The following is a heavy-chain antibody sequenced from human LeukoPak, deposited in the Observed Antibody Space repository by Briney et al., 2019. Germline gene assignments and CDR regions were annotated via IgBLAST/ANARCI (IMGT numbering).Heavy chain of an antibody. Sequence: SETLSLTCAVYGGSFSGYYWSWIRQPPGKGLEWIGEINHSGSTNYNPSLKSRVTISVDTSKNQFSLKLSSVTAADTAVYYCARHGGSYLPYYFDYWGQGTLVTVSS. CDR1: GGSFSGYY. V-gene: IGHV4-34*01. CDR2: INHSGST. CDR3: ARHGGSYLPYYFDY. D-gene: IGHD1-26*01. J-gene: IGHJ4*02.